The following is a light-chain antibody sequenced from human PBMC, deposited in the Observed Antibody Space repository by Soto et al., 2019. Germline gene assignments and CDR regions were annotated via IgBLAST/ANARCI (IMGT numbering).Light chain of an antibody. Sequence: SALTQPASVSGSPGQSITISCTGTSSDVGSYNLVSWYQQHPGKAPKLMIYEGSKRPSGVSNRFSGSKSCNTASLTISGLQAEDEADYYCCSYAGSRVFGGGTKLTVL. CDR1: SSDVGSYNL. CDR3: CSYAGSRV. CDR2: EGS. J-gene: IGLJ3*02. V-gene: IGLV2-23*01.